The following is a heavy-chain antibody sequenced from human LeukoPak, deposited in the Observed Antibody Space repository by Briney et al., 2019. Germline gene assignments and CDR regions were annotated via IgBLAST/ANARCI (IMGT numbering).Heavy chain of an antibody. CDR3: ARGWYYGSGTRNEDY. Sequence: ASVKVSCKASGYTFTSYYMHWVRQAPGRGLEWMGIINPSGGSTSYAQKFQGRVTMTRDTSTSTAYMELSSLRSEDTAVYYCARGWYYGSGTRNEDYWGQGTLVTVSS. CDR2: INPSGGST. CDR1: GYTFTSYY. V-gene: IGHV1-46*01. J-gene: IGHJ4*02. D-gene: IGHD3-10*01.